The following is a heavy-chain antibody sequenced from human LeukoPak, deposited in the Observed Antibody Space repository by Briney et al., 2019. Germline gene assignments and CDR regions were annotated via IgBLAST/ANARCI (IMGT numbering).Heavy chain of an antibody. V-gene: IGHV4-59*01. CDR3: ARDNSGYCSGGSCYHFDY. J-gene: IGHJ4*02. CDR2: IYYSGTT. Sequence: SETLSLTCTVSGGSISGYYWSWIRQPPGKALEWIGYIYYSGTTNYNPSLKSRVTISVDTSKNQFSLKLSSVTAADTAVYYCARDNSGYCSGGSCYHFDYWGQGTLVTVSS. D-gene: IGHD2-15*01. CDR1: GGSISGYY.